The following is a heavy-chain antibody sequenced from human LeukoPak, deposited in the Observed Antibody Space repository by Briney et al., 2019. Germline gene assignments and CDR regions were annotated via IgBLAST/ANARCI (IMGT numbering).Heavy chain of an antibody. Sequence: GASVTVSCTASGGTFSSYAISWVRQAPGQGLEWMGGIIPIFGTANYAQKFQGRVTITADESTSTAYMELSRLRSDDTAVYYCARDHYYDSSGYTTPTYYYYGMDVWGQGTTVTVSS. CDR3: ARDHYYDSSGYTTPTYYYYGMDV. D-gene: IGHD3-22*01. CDR1: GGTFSSYA. V-gene: IGHV1-69*13. J-gene: IGHJ6*02. CDR2: IIPIFGTA.